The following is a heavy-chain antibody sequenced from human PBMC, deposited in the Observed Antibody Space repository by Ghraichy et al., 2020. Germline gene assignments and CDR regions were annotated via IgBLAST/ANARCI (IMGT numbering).Heavy chain of an antibody. D-gene: IGHD3-9*01. Sequence: GGSLRLSCATSGFPFNTYALVWVRQAPGKGLEWVSSISDSGDTTYYADSVKGRFFLSRDRSQNTLYLQMNSLRGEDTALYFCAKVADEEPYDVLSPPVYWGQGTLVTVSS. CDR1: GFPFNTYA. J-gene: IGHJ4*02. CDR2: ISDSGDTT. CDR3: AKVADEEPYDVLSPPVY. V-gene: IGHV3-23*01.